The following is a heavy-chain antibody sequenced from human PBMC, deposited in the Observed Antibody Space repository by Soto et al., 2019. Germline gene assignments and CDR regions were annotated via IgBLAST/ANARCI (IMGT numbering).Heavy chain of an antibody. CDR1: GDSVSSGNYY. Sequence: QVQLQESGPGLVKPSETLSLTCTVSGDSVSSGNYYWSWIRQPPGMALEWIGYISDSGSTNYNPSLKCRVTVSIDTSKNQFSLKLRSMTAADADVYYCARGNYYGLGRGRSMDVWGQGTTVTVSS. CDR3: ARGNYYGLGRGRSMDV. V-gene: IGHV4-61*01. CDR2: ISDSGST. D-gene: IGHD3-10*01. J-gene: IGHJ6*02.